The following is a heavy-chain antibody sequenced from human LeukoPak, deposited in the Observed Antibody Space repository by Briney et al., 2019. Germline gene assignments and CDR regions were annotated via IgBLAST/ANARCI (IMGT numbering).Heavy chain of an antibody. CDR3: AKDAYGGYGS. Sequence: GRSLRLSCAASGFTFSSYGMHWVRRAPGKGLEWVSTISGTGGTTYYADSVKGRFTISRDNSKSTLYLQMNGLSAEDTAEYYCAKDAYGGYGSWGQGTLVTVSS. D-gene: IGHD4-17*01. V-gene: IGHV3-23*01. CDR2: ISGTGGTT. CDR1: GFTFSSYG. J-gene: IGHJ4*02.